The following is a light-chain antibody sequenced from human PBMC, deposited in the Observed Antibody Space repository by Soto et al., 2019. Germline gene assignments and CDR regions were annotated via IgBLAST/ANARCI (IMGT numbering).Light chain of an antibody. V-gene: IGKV3-20*01. Sequence: EILFTQSPATLSFFPGESATLSCRASQSVSRNLAWYQQKPGQAPSLLIYGASNRATGIPDRFSGSGSGTDFTLTISRLEPEDFAVYYCRQYGRSLGFAFGGGTKVDIK. J-gene: IGKJ4*01. CDR2: GAS. CDR3: RQYGRSLGFA. CDR1: QSVSRN.